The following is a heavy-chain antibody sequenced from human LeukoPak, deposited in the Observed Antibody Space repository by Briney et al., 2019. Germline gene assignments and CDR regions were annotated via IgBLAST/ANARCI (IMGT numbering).Heavy chain of an antibody. CDR1: GFTFSSYS. V-gene: IGHV3-48*01. J-gene: IGHJ4*02. CDR3: ARASVSGYYGAHDN. D-gene: IGHD3-22*01. CDR2: ISSSSSTI. Sequence: PGGSLRLSCAASGFTFSSYSMNWVRQAPGKGLEWVSYISSSSSTIYYADSVKGRFTISRDNAKNSLYLQMNSLRAEDTAVYYCARASVSGYYGAHDNWGQGTLVTVSS.